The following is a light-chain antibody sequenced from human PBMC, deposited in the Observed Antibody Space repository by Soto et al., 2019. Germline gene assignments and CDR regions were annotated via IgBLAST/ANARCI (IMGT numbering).Light chain of an antibody. V-gene: IGKV3-20*01. Sequence: EIVLTQSPGTLSLSPGEIATLYFSTSQSFISGHLAWYQQRPGQAPRLLLHDAVTRATGIPDRFSGSGSGSGTDFTLFISRLEPEDCGVYYCQQNGRSPTFGPGTKVDIK. CDR1: QSFISGH. CDR2: DAV. CDR3: QQNGRSPT. J-gene: IGKJ3*01.